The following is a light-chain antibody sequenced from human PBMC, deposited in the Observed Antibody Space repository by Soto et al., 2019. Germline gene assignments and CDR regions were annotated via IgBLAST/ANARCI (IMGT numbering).Light chain of an antibody. CDR3: QHYDNLPPFT. V-gene: IGKV1-33*01. CDR1: QAIGTS. CDR2: GAS. J-gene: IGKJ3*01. Sequence: DIQMTQSPSSLSASVGARVSITCQASQAIGTSLSWFQQKPGRAPKLLIYGASNLETGVSSRFRGSGSGTDLTFTISSLQPEAIATYYCQHYDNLPPFTFGPGTKVDIK.